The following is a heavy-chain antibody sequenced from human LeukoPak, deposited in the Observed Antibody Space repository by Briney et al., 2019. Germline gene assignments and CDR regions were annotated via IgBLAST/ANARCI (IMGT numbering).Heavy chain of an antibody. V-gene: IGHV3-53*01. CDR3: ARGRQYSSAWDVFDY. D-gene: IGHD6-19*01. J-gene: IGHJ4*02. CDR2: IYSGGST. CDR1: GFTFSYYA. Sequence: GGSLRLSCAASGFTFSYYAMHWVRQAPGKGLEWVLVIYSGGSTYYADSVKGRFTISRDNSKNTLYFQMISLRAEDTAVYYCARGRQYSSAWDVFDYWGQGTLVTVSS.